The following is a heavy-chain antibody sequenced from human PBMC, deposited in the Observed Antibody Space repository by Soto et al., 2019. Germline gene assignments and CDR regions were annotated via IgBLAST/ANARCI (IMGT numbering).Heavy chain of an antibody. Sequence: QLQLQESGSGRVKPSQTLSLTCAVSGGSITSGGYSWSWVRQPPGKGLEWIGYIYHSGSTYYNPALKSRVTISVDRSKNQFSLRLSSVTAANTAVYYCARVPAYWGQGTLVTVSS. CDR2: IYHSGST. J-gene: IGHJ4*02. CDR3: ARVPAY. V-gene: IGHV4-30-2*01. CDR1: GGSITSGGYS.